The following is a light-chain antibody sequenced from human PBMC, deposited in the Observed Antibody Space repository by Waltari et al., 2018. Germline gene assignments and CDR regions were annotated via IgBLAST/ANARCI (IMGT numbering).Light chain of an antibody. V-gene: IGKV4-1*01. Sequence: DIVMTQSQDSLAVSLGARATITCKSSQTVLFSTNNKNYLAWFQQKPGQPPKLLIHWASTRQSGVPDRFSGSGSGTDFSLTISSLQAEDVAVYHCQQYYTTPFTFGQGTRLEI. CDR1: QTVLFSTNNKNY. CDR3: QQYYTTPFT. CDR2: WAS. J-gene: IGKJ2*01.